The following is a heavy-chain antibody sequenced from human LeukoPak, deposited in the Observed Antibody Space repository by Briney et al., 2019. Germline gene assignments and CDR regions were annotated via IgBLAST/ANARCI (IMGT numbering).Heavy chain of an antibody. CDR1: GGSVSSDRYY. CDR3: AKGILVGATGYSFDY. CDR2: IYDSGST. V-gene: IGHV4-61*01. J-gene: IGHJ4*02. Sequence: SETLSLTCTVSGGSVSSDRYYWTWIRQPPGKGLEWIGYIYDSGSTNYNPSLKSRVTISIDTSKNQFSLKLNSVTAADTAVYYCAKGILVGATGYSFDYWGQGTLVTVSA. D-gene: IGHD1-26*01.